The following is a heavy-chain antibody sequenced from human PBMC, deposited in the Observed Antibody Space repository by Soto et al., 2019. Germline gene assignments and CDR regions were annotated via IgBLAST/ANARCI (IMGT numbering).Heavy chain of an antibody. CDR2: IATYNSNK. Sequence: AAVKVSCKTSGDTFTNFGLSWVRQAPGQGLEWMGWIATYNSNKNYAQKFQGRLTLTTDTSTSTGYMELKSLEYDDTAVYYCARVLRGVVNWFDPWREGPLVTXSS. J-gene: IGHJ5*02. CDR3: ARVLRGVVNWFDP. V-gene: IGHV1-18*01. D-gene: IGHD3-10*01. CDR1: GDTFTNFG.